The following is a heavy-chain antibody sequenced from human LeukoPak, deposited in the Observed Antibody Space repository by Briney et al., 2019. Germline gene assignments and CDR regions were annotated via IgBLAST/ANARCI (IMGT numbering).Heavy chain of an antibody. CDR2: IYYSGSS. J-gene: IGHJ4*02. CDR1: GGSINNGGYY. D-gene: IGHD6-19*01. CDR3: ARGFTLRRSGWYVY. Sequence: SQTLSLTCTVSGGSINNGGYYWSWIRQHPGKGLEWIGYIYYSGSSYYNPSLRSRVTVSVDTSKNQFSLKLSSVTAADTAVYYCARGFTLRRSGWYVYWGQGTLVTVSS. V-gene: IGHV4-31*03.